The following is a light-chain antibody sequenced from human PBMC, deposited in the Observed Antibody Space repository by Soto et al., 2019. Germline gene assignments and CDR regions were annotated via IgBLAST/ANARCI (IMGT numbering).Light chain of an antibody. CDR1: SSDIGAYKY. CDR2: EVN. Sequence: QSALTQPASVSGSPGQPITISCSGTSSDIGAYKYVSWYQQHPGKVPKLMIYEVNNRHSGVSDRFSGSKSGNTAYLTISGLQAEDEADYYCSSYTGSNTWMFGGGTKVTVL. CDR3: SSYTGSNTWM. V-gene: IGLV2-14*01. J-gene: IGLJ3*02.